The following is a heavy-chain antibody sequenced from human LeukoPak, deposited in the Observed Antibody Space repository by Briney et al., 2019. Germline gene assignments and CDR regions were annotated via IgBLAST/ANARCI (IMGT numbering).Heavy chain of an antibody. CDR2: IYRGVST. J-gene: IGHJ6*02. D-gene: IGHD3-9*01. CDR1: RFTLINIY. V-gene: IGHV3-66*01. Sequence: PGRSLSLSCAPSRFTLINIYMSWVRQAASNELEWFSFIYRGVSTYFADSVKSRFTSSRDSSTNTVHLQMNSLRAEDTAVYYCARDGGSGTSTGYNGYYYYGMDVWGQGTTVTVSS. CDR3: ARDGGSGTSTGYNGYYYYGMDV.